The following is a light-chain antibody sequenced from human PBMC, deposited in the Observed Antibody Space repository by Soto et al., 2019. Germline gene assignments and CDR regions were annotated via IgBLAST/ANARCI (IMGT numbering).Light chain of an antibody. CDR3: QQRSNWPT. CDR2: HAS. CDR1: QSVSSY. V-gene: IGKV3-11*01. J-gene: IGKJ3*01. Sequence: EIVLTQSPATLSLSPGERATLSCRASQSVSSYLAWYQQKPGHAPRLLIYHASNRATGIPARFSGSGSGTDVTLTISSLEPEDFAVYYGQQRSNWPTFGPGTKVDIK.